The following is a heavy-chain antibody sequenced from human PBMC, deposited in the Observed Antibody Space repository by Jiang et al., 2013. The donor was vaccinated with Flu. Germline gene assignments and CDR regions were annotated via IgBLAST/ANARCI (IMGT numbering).Heavy chain of an antibody. CDR1: GFTFSNAW. V-gene: IGHV3-15*01. J-gene: IGHJ3*02. CDR2: ITSNFVGGTT. Sequence: VQLLESGGGLVRPGGSLRLSCAVSGFTFSNAWMYWVRQAPGKGLEWVGRITSNFVGGTTDYAASVKDRFTISRDDSKNIMYLQINSLKPEDTAVYYCTTDWGSGSYHKNFLDIWGQGTMVTVSS. D-gene: IGHD3-10*01. CDR3: TTDWGSGSYHKNFLDI.